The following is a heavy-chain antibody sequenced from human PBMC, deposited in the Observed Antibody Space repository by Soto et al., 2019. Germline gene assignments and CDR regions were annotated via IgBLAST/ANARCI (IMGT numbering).Heavy chain of an antibody. CDR3: AKDQPVIYDSSAHDY. CDR1: GFSFSRYA. D-gene: IGHD3-22*01. J-gene: IGHJ4*02. CDR2: ITGSGGTI. Sequence: GGSLRLSCAASGFSFSRYAMIWVRQAPGKGQEWVSGITGSGGTIEYAASVKGRFTISRDNSKNTLYLQMNSLRAEDTAVYYCAKDQPVIYDSSAHDYWGQGTLVTVSS. V-gene: IGHV3-23*01.